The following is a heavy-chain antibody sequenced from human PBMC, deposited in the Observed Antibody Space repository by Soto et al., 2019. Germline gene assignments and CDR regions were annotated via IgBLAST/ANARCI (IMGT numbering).Heavy chain of an antibody. Sequence: GGSLRLSCAASGFTFSSYGMHWVRQAPGKGLEWVAVISYDGSNKYYADSVKGRFTISRDNSKNTLYLQMNSLRAEDTAVYYCAKDPGLGCTNGVCFVAFDIWGQGTMVTVSS. V-gene: IGHV3-30*18. CDR1: GFTFSSYG. CDR3: AKDPGLGCTNGVCFVAFDI. D-gene: IGHD2-8*01. CDR2: ISYDGSNK. J-gene: IGHJ3*02.